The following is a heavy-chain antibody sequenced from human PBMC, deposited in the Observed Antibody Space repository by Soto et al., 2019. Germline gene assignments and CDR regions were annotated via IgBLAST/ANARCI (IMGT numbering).Heavy chain of an antibody. J-gene: IGHJ4*02. Sequence: PGGSLRLSCAASEFTFANAWISWVRQAPGKGLECVGRIKSKADGGTTDYAAPMKGRFTISRDESQNTLYLQMNSLKTEDTAVYYCTSLYYGHWGQGTLVTVSS. V-gene: IGHV3-15*01. D-gene: IGHD3-3*01. CDR3: TSLYYGH. CDR2: IKSKADGGTT. CDR1: EFTFANAW.